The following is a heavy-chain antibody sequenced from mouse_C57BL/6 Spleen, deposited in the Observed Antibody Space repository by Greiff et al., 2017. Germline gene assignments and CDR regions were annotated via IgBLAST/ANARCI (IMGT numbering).Heavy chain of an antibody. J-gene: IGHJ4*01. V-gene: IGHV1-82*01. CDR3: ARAFNAMDY. CDR2: IYPGDGDT. Sequence: QVQLKESGPELVKPGASVKISCKASGYAFSSSWMNWVKQRPGKGLEWIGRIYPGDGDTNYNGKFKGKATLTADKSSSTAYMQLSSLTSEDSAVYFCARAFNAMDYWGQGTSVTVSS. CDR1: GYAFSSSW.